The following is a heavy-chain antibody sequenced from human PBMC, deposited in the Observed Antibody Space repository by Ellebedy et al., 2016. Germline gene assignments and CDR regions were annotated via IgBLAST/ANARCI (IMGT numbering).Heavy chain of an antibody. CDR3: ARDYGFSSSSHDY. Sequence: SVKVSXXASGYTFTSYYMHWVRQAPGQGLEWMGRIIPILGIANYAQKFQGRVTITADKSTSTAYMELSSLRSEDTAVYYCARDYGFSSSSHDYWGQGTLVTVSS. J-gene: IGHJ4*02. V-gene: IGHV1-69*04. CDR1: GYTFTSYY. CDR2: IIPILGIA. D-gene: IGHD6-13*01.